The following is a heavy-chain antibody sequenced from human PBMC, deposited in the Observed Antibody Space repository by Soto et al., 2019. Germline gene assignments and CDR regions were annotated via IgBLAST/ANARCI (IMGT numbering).Heavy chain of an antibody. CDR1: GYTFTSYD. J-gene: IGHJ6*02. Sequence: DSVKVAFKASGYTFTSYDINWVRQATGQGLEWMGWMNANSGNTGYAQKFQGRVTMTRNTSISTAYMELSSLRAEDTAVYYCARICGDSYGMDVWGQGSTVSV. CDR3: ARICGDSYGMDV. D-gene: IGHD3-10*01. V-gene: IGHV1-8*01. CDR2: MNANSGNT.